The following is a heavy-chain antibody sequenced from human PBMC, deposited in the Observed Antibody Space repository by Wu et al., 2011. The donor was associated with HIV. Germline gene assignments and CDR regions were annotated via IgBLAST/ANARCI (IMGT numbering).Heavy chain of an antibody. D-gene: IGHD1-14*01. Sequence: QVQLVQSGAEVKKPGASVKVSCKASGYTFTNYAIHWVRQAPGQGLEWMGWISAYNGDTNYAQKLQDRVTMTTDTSTSTAYMELRSLRSDDTAVYYCARDGSSAQLDLYYNRMDVWGKGTTVTVSS. CDR3: ARDGSSAQLDLYYNRMDV. J-gene: IGHJ6*03. CDR2: ISAYNGDT. V-gene: IGHV1-18*01. CDR1: GYTFTNYA.